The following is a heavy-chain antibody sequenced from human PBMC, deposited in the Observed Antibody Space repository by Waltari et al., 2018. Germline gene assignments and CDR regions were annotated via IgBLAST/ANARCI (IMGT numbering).Heavy chain of an antibody. CDR2: ISSSGSTI. V-gene: IGHV3-48*03. CDR3: ARTGATGAFDI. Sequence: EVQLVECGGALLQHGGSLELSCAASGFTFSSYEMNWVRQAPGKGLEWVSYISSSGSTIYYADAVKGRFTISRDNAKNSLYLQMNSLRAEDTAVYYCARTGATGAFDIWGQGTMVTVSS. J-gene: IGHJ3*02. D-gene: IGHD1-26*01. CDR1: GFTFSSYE.